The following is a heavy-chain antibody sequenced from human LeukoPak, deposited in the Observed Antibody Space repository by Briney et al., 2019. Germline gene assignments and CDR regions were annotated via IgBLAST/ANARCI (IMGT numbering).Heavy chain of an antibody. J-gene: IGHJ6*03. CDR3: ARDRTDYSNGGPPTYYYYMAV. Sequence: PSETLSLTCTVSGGSLSDYYWGWIRQPPAPRLEWIGYIYYSGTTNYNPSLSSRVTISVDTTKNQFSLKQSSVTAADTAVYYCARDRTDYSNGGPPTYYYYMAVWGKGTTVTVSS. V-gene: IGHV4-59*01. CDR2: IYYSGTT. D-gene: IGHD4-11*01. CDR1: GGSLSDYY.